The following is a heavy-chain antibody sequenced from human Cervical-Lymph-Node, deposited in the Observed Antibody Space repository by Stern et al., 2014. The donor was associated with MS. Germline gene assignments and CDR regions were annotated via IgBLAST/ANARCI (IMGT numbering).Heavy chain of an antibody. CDR1: GGTFSSFG. CDR3: ASGLIPRDHYNYYGMEV. Sequence: QVQLVQSGAEVKKPGSSVKVSCKASGGTFSSFGISWVRQAPGQGLEWEGGIIPIFGTANYAQQLQDRVTITADTSTSTAYMDLSSLRSEDTAVYFCASGLIPRDHYNYYGMEVWGQGTTVTVSS. V-gene: IGHV1-69*06. J-gene: IGHJ6*02. D-gene: IGHD1-14*01. CDR2: IIPIFGTA.